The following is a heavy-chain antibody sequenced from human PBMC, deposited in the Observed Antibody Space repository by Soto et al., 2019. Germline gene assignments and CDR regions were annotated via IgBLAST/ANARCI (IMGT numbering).Heavy chain of an antibody. CDR2: MHYSGIA. CDR1: GGSISSGAYY. Sequence: QVQLQESGPGLVKPSQTLSLTCTVSGGSISSGAYYWSWIRQHSETGLEWIGYMHYSGIAYYNPSLTTRVTISVDTSKNQFALKLSSVTAADTAVYYCARYYFDNSGYSTWFDPWGRGTLVTVSS. CDR3: ARYYFDNSGYSTWFDP. D-gene: IGHD3-22*01. J-gene: IGHJ5*02. V-gene: IGHV4-31*03.